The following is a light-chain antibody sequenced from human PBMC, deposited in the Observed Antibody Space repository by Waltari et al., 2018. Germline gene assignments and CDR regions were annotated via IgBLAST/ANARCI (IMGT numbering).Light chain of an antibody. V-gene: IGKV3-11*01. CDR2: DTS. J-gene: IGKJ5*01. CDR3: QQRINWPIT. Sequence: EIVLTQSPATLSLSPGERATLSCRASQSVRSYLAWYQQKPGQAPRPLFYDTSYRASGIPGRFSSSGSGTDFTLTISSLEPEDFAVYYCQQRINWPITFGHGTRLEIK. CDR1: QSVRSY.